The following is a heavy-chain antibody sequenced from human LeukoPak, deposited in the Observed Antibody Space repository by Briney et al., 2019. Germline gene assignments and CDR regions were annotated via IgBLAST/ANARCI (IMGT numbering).Heavy chain of an antibody. CDR1: GYTFISYD. Sequence: ASVKVSCKASGYTFISYDINWVRQATGQGLEWMGWVNPNSGNTGYAQKFQGRVTMTRNTSISTAYMELSSLRSEDTAVYYCARNTWDDAFDIWGQGTMVTVSS. D-gene: IGHD1-26*01. J-gene: IGHJ3*02. V-gene: IGHV1-8*01. CDR2: VNPNSGNT. CDR3: ARNTWDDAFDI.